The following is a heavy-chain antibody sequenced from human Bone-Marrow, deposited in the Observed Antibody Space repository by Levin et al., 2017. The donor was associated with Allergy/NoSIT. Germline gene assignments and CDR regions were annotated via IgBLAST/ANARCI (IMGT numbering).Heavy chain of an antibody. CDR1: GFTVSSKY. V-gene: IGHV3-23*01. CDR3: AKGAWETPGDENFDF. D-gene: IGHD7-27*01. J-gene: IGHJ4*02. CDR2: VSGSGGST. Sequence: GGSLRLSCAASGFTVSSKYMSWVRQAPGKGPEWVSGVSGSGGSTYYADSVKGRFTISRDNSKNTLYLQMNSLRAEDTALYYCAKGAWETPGDENFDFWGQGTPVTVSS.